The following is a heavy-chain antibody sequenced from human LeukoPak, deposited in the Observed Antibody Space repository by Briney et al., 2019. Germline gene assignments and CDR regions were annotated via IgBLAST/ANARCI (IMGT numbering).Heavy chain of an antibody. J-gene: IGHJ3*02. V-gene: IGHV4-39*01. D-gene: IGHD2-21*02. CDR2: IYYRGST. Sequence: PSETLSLTCTVSGGSISSSSYYRGWIRQPPGKGLEWIGTIYYRGSTYYNPSLKSRVTISVDTSKKQFSLKLSSVTAADTAVYYCARHEAAYCGGDCYLRAFDIWGQGTMVTVSS. CDR1: GGSISSSSYY. CDR3: ARHEAAYCGGDCYLRAFDI.